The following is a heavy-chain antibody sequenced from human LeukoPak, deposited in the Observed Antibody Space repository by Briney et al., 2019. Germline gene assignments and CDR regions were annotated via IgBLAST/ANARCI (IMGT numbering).Heavy chain of an antibody. CDR2: ISGTGGST. CDR3: ARDSEEQQLVFDY. Sequence: GGSLRLSCAASGFTFNNYGMSWVRQAPGKGLEWVSSISGTGGSTYYADSVKGRFTISRDNAKNSLYLQMNSLRAEDTAVYYCARDSEEQQLVFDYWGQGTLVIVSS. CDR1: GFTFNNYG. D-gene: IGHD6-13*01. J-gene: IGHJ4*02. V-gene: IGHV3-23*01.